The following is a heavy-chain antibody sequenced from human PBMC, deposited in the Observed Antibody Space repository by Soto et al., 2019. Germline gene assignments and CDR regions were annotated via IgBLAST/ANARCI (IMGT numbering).Heavy chain of an antibody. D-gene: IGHD3-9*01. V-gene: IGHV3-23*01. Sequence: EVQLLESGGGLVQPGGSLRLSCAASGFTFSSYAMSWVRQAPGKGLEWVSAISGRGGSTYYADSVKGRFTISRDNSKNTLYLQMNSLRAEDTAVYYCAKNVWGITIFGGMDVWGQGTTVTVSS. J-gene: IGHJ6*02. CDR3: AKNVWGITIFGGMDV. CDR1: GFTFSSYA. CDR2: ISGRGGST.